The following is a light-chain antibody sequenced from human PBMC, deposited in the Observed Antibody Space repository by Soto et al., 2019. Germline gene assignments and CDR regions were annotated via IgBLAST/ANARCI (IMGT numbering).Light chain of an antibody. V-gene: IGLV2-11*01. CDR1: VNDVGAYNY. CDR2: DVA. Sequence: QSVLTQPRSVSGSPGQSVTISCTGTVNDVGAYNYVSWYQQHPGRPPKLMIYDVARLPSGVPDRFSGSKSGNTASLTISGLQAEDEADYFCCSYAGGYTYLFGTGTKVTVL. J-gene: IGLJ1*01. CDR3: CSYAGGYTYL.